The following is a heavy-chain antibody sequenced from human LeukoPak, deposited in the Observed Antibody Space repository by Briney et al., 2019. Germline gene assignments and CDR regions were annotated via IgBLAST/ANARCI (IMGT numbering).Heavy chain of an antibody. CDR1: GDYIRSTSYY. J-gene: IGHJ4*02. D-gene: IGHD2-21*01. V-gene: IGHV4-39*01. CDR3: ARPSYYGGSAR. CDR2: VYYDGST. Sequence: KPSDTLSLTCTVSGDYIRSTSYYWAWIRQPPGKGLEWIGSVYYDGSTYFNPSLKIRVTISLDTSKNQFTLKMRSVTAADTAVYYCARPSYYGGSARWGRGSPVTVSS.